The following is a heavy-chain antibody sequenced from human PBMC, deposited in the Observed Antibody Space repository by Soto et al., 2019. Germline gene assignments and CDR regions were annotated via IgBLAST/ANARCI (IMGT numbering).Heavy chain of an antibody. CDR3: AHFRGYSSRWSFDY. CDR2: IYWDDDK. CDR1: GFSLSTSGVG. Sequence: QITLKESGPTLVKPTQTLTLTCTFSGFSLSTSGVGVGWIRQPPGKALEWLALIYWDDDKRYSPSLKSRLTITTDTSKNQLVLTMTNMDPVDTATYCCAHFRGYSSRWSFDYWGQGTLVTVSS. J-gene: IGHJ4*02. D-gene: IGHD6-13*01. V-gene: IGHV2-5*02.